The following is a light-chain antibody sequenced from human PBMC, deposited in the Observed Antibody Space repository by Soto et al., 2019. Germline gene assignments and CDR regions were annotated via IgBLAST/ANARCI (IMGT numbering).Light chain of an antibody. CDR3: QQCFGTTWT. V-gene: IGKV1-39*01. CDR2: AAS. Sequence: DIPMTQDPSSLSASVGDRVTITCRASQTILTYLNWYQQKPGKAPKLLIYAASSLQSGVPSRFSGGSSATDITLTTSRLQPEYVGTYYCQQCFGTTWTFRHATKVEIK. J-gene: IGKJ1*01. CDR1: QTILTY.